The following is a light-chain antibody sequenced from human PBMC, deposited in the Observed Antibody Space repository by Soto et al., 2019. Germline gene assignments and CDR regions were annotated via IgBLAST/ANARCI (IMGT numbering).Light chain of an antibody. V-gene: IGKV3-20*01. CDR1: QSVSSKY. CDR2: AAS. Sequence: ETVLTQFPGTLSLSPGERATLSCRASQSVSSKYLAWYQQKPGQAPRLLIYAASNRATDIPARFSGSASGRDFTLTINRLEPEDFAVYYCQQWRTFGQGTKVEIK. J-gene: IGKJ1*01. CDR3: QQWRT.